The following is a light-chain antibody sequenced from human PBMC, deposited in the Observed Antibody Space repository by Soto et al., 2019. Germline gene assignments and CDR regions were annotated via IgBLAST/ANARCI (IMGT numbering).Light chain of an antibody. CDR2: DAS. Sequence: DVQMTQSPSTLSASLGDRVTITCRASQSISRGLAWYQQKPGKAPNVLIYDASTLESGVPSRFSGSGSGTEFTLTISSLQPEDFATYYCQHYSTVWAFGQGTKVDI. CDR1: QSISRG. CDR3: QHYSTVWA. V-gene: IGKV1-5*01. J-gene: IGKJ1*01.